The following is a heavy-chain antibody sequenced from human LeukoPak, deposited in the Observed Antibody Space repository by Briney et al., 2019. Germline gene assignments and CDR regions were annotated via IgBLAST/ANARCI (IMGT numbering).Heavy chain of an antibody. CDR2: ISGNGGST. CDR1: GFTFSDYW. CDR3: AKSLRTTRSLTGY. J-gene: IGHJ4*02. D-gene: IGHD3-9*01. Sequence: GGSLRLSCAASGFTFSDYWMHWVRQAPGKGLEWVSGISGNGGSTYYADSVKGRFTISRDNSKNTLYLQMNSLRAEDTAVYYCAKSLRTTRSLTGYWGQGTLVTVSS. V-gene: IGHV3-23*01.